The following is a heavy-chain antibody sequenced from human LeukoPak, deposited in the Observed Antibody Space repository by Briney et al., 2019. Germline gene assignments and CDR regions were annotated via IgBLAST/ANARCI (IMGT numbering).Heavy chain of an antibody. CDR1: GGTFSSYA. J-gene: IGHJ4*02. D-gene: IGHD6-13*01. Sequence: ASVKVSCKASGGTFSSYAISWVRQAPGQGLEWMGIINPSGGSTSYAQKFQGRVTMTRDTSTSTVYMELSSLRSEDTAVYYCARGSSSWYFGYWGQGTLVTVSS. CDR2: INPSGGST. V-gene: IGHV1-46*01. CDR3: ARGSSSWYFGY.